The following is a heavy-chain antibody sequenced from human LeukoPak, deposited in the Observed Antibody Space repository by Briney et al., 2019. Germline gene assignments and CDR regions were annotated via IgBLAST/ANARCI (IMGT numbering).Heavy chain of an antibody. CDR3: ARASGPFDY. D-gene: IGHD3-10*01. J-gene: IGHJ4*02. Sequence: GRSLRLSCAASGFTFSIYGMHWVRQAPGKGLEWVAVIWNDGSNKYYADSVKGRFTVSRDNSKNTLYLQMNSLRAEDTAVYSCARASGPFDYWGQGTLVTVSS. CDR1: GFTFSIYG. V-gene: IGHV3-33*01. CDR2: IWNDGSNK.